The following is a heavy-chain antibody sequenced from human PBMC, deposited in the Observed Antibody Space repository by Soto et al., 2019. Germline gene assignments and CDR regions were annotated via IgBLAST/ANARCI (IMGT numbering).Heavy chain of an antibody. CDR2: ISSSSRDI. V-gene: IGHV3-21*01. Sequence: GSLRLSCAASGFIFSTYTINWVRQAPGKGLEWVASISSSSRDIFYADSVKARFTISRDNANSSVDLQMNSLRVGDTAVYYCARGSWGGDGIDVWGQGTTVTVSS. CDR1: GFIFSTYT. J-gene: IGHJ6*02. D-gene: IGHD3-16*01. CDR3: ARGSWGGDGIDV.